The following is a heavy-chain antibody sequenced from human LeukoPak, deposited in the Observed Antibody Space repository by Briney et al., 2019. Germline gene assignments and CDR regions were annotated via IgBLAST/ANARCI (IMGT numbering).Heavy chain of an antibody. CDR3: ARGAGHGDYLISYMDV. CDR2: IYPGDSDT. V-gene: IGHV5-51*01. Sequence: GESLQISCKGSGYSFTSYWIGWVRQMPGKGLEWMGIIYPGDSDTRYSPSFQGQVTISADKSISTAYLQWSSLKASDTAMYYCARGAGHGDYLISYMDVWGKGTTVTISS. J-gene: IGHJ6*03. CDR1: GYSFTSYW. D-gene: IGHD4-17*01.